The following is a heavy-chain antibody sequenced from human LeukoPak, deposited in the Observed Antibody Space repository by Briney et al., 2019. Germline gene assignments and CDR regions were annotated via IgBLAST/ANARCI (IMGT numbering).Heavy chain of an antibody. CDR3: ARDDSQGFDP. D-gene: IGHD2-21*02. J-gene: IGHJ5*02. V-gene: IGHV4-59*01. CDR1: GGSISSYY. Sequence: SETLSLTCTVSGGSISSYYWSWIRQPPGKGLEWIGYIYYSGSTDYNPSLKSRVTTSVDTSKNRFSLKLSSVTAADTAVYYCARDDSQGFDPWGQGTLVTVSS. CDR2: IYYSGST.